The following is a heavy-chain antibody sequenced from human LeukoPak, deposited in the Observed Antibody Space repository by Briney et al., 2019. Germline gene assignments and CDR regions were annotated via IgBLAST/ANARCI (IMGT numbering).Heavy chain of an antibody. CDR1: GYTLTELS. D-gene: IGHD5-12*01. Sequence: GASVKVSCKVSGYTLTELSMHWVRQAPGKGLEWMGGFDPEDGETIYAQKFQGRVTITADESTSTAYMELSSLRSEDTAVYYCARAVKEWLRHDAFDIWGQGTMVTVSS. V-gene: IGHV1-24*01. CDR3: ARAVKEWLRHDAFDI. CDR2: FDPEDGET. J-gene: IGHJ3*02.